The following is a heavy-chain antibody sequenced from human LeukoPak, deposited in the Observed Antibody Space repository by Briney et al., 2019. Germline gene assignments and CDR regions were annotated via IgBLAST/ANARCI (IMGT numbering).Heavy chain of an antibody. J-gene: IGHJ4*02. V-gene: IGHV1-2*02. CDR1: GGTFSRYA. Sequence: ASVKVSCKASGGTFSRYAMSWVRQAPGQGLEWMGWLNPGPGGTLYAQKFQGRVTMTRDMSMTTAYMELTELRSDDTAVYCAAQRDPRPFDHWGQGTLITVSS. CDR2: LNPGPGGT. CDR3: AQRDPRPFDH. D-gene: IGHD5-24*01.